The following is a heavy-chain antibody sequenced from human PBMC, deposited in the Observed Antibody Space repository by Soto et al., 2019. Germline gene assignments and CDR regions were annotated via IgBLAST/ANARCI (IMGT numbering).Heavy chain of an antibody. Sequence: EVQLVESGGGLVKPGGSLRLSCAGSGFTFSSYSMNWVRQAPGKGLEWVSSISSSSSYIYYADSVKGRFTISRDNAKNSLYLQMNSLRAEDTAVYYCASPRDGINFDYWGQGTLVTVSS. CDR2: ISSSSSYI. D-gene: IGHD3-16*01. V-gene: IGHV3-21*01. J-gene: IGHJ4*02. CDR1: GFTFSSYS. CDR3: ASPRDGINFDY.